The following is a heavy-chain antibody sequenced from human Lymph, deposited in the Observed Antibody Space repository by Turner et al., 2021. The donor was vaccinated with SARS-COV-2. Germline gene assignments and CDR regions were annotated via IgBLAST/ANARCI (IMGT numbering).Heavy chain of an antibody. J-gene: IGHJ4*02. CDR1: GYTFTSYY. D-gene: IGHD2-15*01. Sequence: QVQLVQSGAEVKTPGAAVKVSCKASGYTFTSYYMHWVRQAPGQGLEWMGIINPSGDRTSYAKKFQGRVNMTRDTSTSTVYMELSSLRSEDTAVYYCARVGPGGFDYWGQGTPVTVSS. CDR2: INPSGDRT. V-gene: IGHV1-46*01. CDR3: ARVGPGGFDY.